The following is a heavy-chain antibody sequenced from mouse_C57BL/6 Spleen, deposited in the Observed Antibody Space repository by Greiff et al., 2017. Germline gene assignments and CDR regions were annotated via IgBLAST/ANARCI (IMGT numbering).Heavy chain of an antibody. CDR1: GYTFTSYW. CDR3: ARQASNWDFDY. Sequence: QVQLQQPGAELVRPGSSVKLSCKASGYTFTSYWMDWVKQRPGQGLEWIGNIYPSDSETHYNQKFKDKATLTVDKSSSTAYMQLSSLTSEYSAVYYCARQASNWDFDYWGQGTTLTVSS. V-gene: IGHV1-61*01. D-gene: IGHD4-1*01. J-gene: IGHJ2*01. CDR2: IYPSDSET.